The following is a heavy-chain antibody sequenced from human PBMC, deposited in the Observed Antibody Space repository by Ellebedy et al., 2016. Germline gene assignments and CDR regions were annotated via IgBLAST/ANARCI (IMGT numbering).Heavy chain of an antibody. CDR1: GFTFSSYW. V-gene: IGHV3-23*01. Sequence: GESLKISCAASGFTFSSYWMSWVRQAPGKGLEWVSTINGDSHDTRLADSVKGRFTVSRDNPRKTVYLRMNNLRVEDTARYYCRQGHYADYWGQGTLVTVSS. CDR2: INGDSHDT. CDR3: RQGHYADY. J-gene: IGHJ4*02.